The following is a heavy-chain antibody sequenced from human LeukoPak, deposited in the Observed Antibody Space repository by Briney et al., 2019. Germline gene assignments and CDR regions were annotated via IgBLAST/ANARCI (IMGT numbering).Heavy chain of an antibody. Sequence: GASVKVSCKASGGTFSSYAISWVRQAPGQGLEWMGRIIPILGIANYAQKFQGRVTITADKSTSTAYMELSSLRSEDTAVYYCAVELSTESPIDYWGQGTLSPSPQ. CDR3: AVELSTESPIDY. V-gene: IGHV1-69*04. CDR2: IIPILGIA. J-gene: IGHJ4*02. CDR1: GGTFSSYA. D-gene: IGHD5/OR15-5a*01.